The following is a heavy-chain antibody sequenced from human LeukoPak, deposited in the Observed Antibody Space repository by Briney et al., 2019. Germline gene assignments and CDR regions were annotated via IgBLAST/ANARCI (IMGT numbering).Heavy chain of an antibody. Sequence: PRGSLRLSCVASGFSFYTLDMSWVRQAPGKGLEWVSTIGGTGVVKVYADSVKGRFTISRDNSKNTLYLQMNSLRAEDTAVYYCARDRSRRELLRYYFDYWGQGTLVTVSS. CDR3: ARDRSRRELLRYYFDY. J-gene: IGHJ4*02. V-gene: IGHV3-23*01. D-gene: IGHD1-26*01. CDR2: IGGTGVVK. CDR1: GFSFYTLD.